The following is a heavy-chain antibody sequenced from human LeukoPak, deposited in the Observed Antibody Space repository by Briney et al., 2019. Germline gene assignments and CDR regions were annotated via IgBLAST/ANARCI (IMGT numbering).Heavy chain of an antibody. V-gene: IGHV3-23*01. J-gene: IGHJ6*02. D-gene: IGHD3-10*01. CDR2: ISGSGGST. Sequence: GGSLRLSCAASGFTFSGYAMSWVRQAPGKGLEWVSAISGSGGSTYYADSVKGRFTISRDNAKNTLYLQLNSLTVEDAAVYYCARAAFGRNGMDVWGQGTTVTVSS. CDR1: GFTFSGYA. CDR3: ARAAFGRNGMDV.